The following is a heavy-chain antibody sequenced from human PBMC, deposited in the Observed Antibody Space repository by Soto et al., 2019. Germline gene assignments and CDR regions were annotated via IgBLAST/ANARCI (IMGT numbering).Heavy chain of an antibody. D-gene: IGHD1-26*01. Sequence: GSLRLSCAASGFTFSNYWMHWVRQAPGKGLVWVSRINSDGSSTNYADSVKGRFTISRDNAKSTLYLQMNSLRAEDTAVYYCTRGNGTYWGQGTLVTVSS. J-gene: IGHJ4*02. V-gene: IGHV3-74*01. CDR3: TRGNGTY. CDR1: GFTFSNYW. CDR2: INSDGSST.